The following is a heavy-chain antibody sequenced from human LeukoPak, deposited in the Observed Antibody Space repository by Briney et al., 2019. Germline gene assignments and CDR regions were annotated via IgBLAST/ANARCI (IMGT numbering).Heavy chain of an antibody. V-gene: IGHV4-59*01. D-gene: IGHD6-13*01. CDR2: IYYSGST. CDR3: ARVLPRYSSSWYFSNWFDP. CDR1: GGSISSYY. J-gene: IGHJ5*02. Sequence: KPSETLSLTCTVSGGSISSYYWSWIRQPPGKGLEWLGYIYYSGSTNYNPSLKSRVTISVDTSKNQFSLKLSSVTAADTAVYYCARVLPRYSSSWYFSNWFDPWGQGTLVTVSS.